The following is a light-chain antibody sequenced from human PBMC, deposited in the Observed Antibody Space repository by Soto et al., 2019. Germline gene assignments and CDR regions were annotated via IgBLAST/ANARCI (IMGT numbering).Light chain of an antibody. CDR1: QGINSY. J-gene: IGKJ4*01. CDR2: AAS. CDR3: HTIYSHPHT. V-gene: IGKV1-9*01. Sequence: IPLTQSPSSLSASVADRVTIACRASQGINSYLAWYQQKPGKAPKLLIYAASHLQSGAPSRFSGSGSGTDFILKISIMQTEDFATYPCHTIYSHPHTFAVKTKV.